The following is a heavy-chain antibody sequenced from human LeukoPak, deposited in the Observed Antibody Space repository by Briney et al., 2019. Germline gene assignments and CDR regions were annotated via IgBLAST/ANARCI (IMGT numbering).Heavy chain of an antibody. J-gene: IGHJ5*02. D-gene: IGHD3-10*01. CDR1: GGSISSSSYY. Sequence: SETLSLTCTVSGGSISSSSYYWGWIRQLPGKGLEWIGSIYYSGSTYYNPSLKSRVTISVDTSKNQFSLKLSSVTAADTAVYYCARRPEMVRGVIVNWFDPWGQGTLVTVSS. CDR3: ARRPEMVRGVIVNWFDP. CDR2: IYYSGST. V-gene: IGHV4-39*07.